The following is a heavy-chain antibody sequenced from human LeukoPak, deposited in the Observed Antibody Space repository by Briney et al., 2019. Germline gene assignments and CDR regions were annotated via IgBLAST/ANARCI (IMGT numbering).Heavy chain of an antibody. J-gene: IGHJ4*02. Sequence: ASVKVSCKASGYTFTSYGISWVRQAPGQGLEWMGWISAYNGNTNYAQKLQGGVTMTTDTSTSTAYMELRSLRSDDTAVYYCARGVYMIVEYYFDYWGQGTLVTVSS. CDR2: ISAYNGNT. CDR3: ARGVYMIVEYYFDY. V-gene: IGHV1-18*01. D-gene: IGHD3-22*01. CDR1: GYTFTSYG.